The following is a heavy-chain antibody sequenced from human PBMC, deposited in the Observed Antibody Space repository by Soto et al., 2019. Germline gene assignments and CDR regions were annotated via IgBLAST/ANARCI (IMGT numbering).Heavy chain of an antibody. Sequence: VPLVQSGAEVPKPGSSVKFSCKASGGTFSNYPFIWVRQAPGPGLDWMGGIIPIFGTTDYGQRFQGRVTITADESTNTAYMELRSPRSDSTAVYYCARVLYCGGGCYSHFDFWGQGALVTFSS. CDR2: IIPIFGTT. J-gene: IGHJ4*02. D-gene: IGHD2-21*02. V-gene: IGHV1-69*01. CDR3: ARVLYCGGGCYSHFDF. CDR1: GGTFSNYP.